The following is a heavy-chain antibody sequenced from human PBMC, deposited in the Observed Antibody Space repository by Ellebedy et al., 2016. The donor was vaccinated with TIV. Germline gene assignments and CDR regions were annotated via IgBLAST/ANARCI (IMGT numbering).Heavy chain of an antibody. J-gene: IGHJ2*01. CDR2: IYQSGST. CDR3: ARDSDGDYTSFDL. Sequence: MPSETLSLTCAVSGDSISSSNWWNWVRQTPGKGLEWIGEIYQSGSTNYNPSLKSRVTISVDKSKNQFSLKLTSVTAADTAVYFCARDSDGDYTSFDLWGRGALVIVSS. D-gene: IGHD4-17*01. V-gene: IGHV4-4*02. CDR1: GDSISSSNW.